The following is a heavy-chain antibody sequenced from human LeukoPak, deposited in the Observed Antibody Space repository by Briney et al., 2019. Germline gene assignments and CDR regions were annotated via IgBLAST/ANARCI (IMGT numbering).Heavy chain of an antibody. CDR3: ARGYCSGGSCYPDY. J-gene: IGHJ4*02. CDR1: GGSISSGGYY. Sequence: SETLSLTCTVSGGSISSGGYYWSWIRQHPGKGLEWIGYIYYSGSTYYNPSLMSRVTISVDTSKNQFSLKLSSVTAADTAVYYCARGYCSGGSCYPDYWGQGTLVTVSS. CDR2: IYYSGST. V-gene: IGHV4-31*03. D-gene: IGHD2-15*01.